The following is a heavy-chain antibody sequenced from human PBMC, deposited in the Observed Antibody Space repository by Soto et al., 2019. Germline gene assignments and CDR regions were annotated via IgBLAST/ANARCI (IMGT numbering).Heavy chain of an antibody. J-gene: IGHJ4*02. D-gene: IGHD1-7*01. CDR1: CGSFSGYY. CDR3: VNKYITGTNYYFGY. V-gene: IGHV4-34*01. Sequence: SETLSLTCAVYCGSFSGYYWSWIRQPPGKGLEWIGEINHSGSTNYNPSLKSRVTISVDTSKNQFSLKLSSVTAADTAVYYCVNKYITGTNYYFGYWGQGTPVTVSS. CDR2: INHSGST.